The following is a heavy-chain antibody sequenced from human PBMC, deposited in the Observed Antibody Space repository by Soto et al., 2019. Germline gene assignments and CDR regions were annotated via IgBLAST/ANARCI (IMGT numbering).Heavy chain of an antibody. J-gene: IGHJ5*02. CDR3: ARVRAGFDP. Sequence: SETLSLTCAVYGGSFSGYYWSWIRQPPGKGLEWIGEINHSGSTNYNPSLKSRVTISVDTSKNQFSLRLTSVTAADTAVYYCARVRAGFDPWGQGTLVTGSS. D-gene: IGHD3-3*01. CDR2: INHSGST. CDR1: GGSFSGYY. V-gene: IGHV4-34*01.